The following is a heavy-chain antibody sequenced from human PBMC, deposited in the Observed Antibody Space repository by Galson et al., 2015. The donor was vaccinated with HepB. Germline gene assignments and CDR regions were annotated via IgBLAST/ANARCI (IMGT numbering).Heavy chain of an antibody. Sequence: QSGAEVKKPGESLRISCKGSGYSFTSYWISWVRQMPGKGLEWMGRIDPSDSYTNYSPSFQGHVTISADKSISTAYLQWSSLKASDTAMYYCARNPTTTVVISGVNGMDVWGQGTTVTVSS. CDR2: IDPSDSYT. V-gene: IGHV5-10-1*01. D-gene: IGHD4-23*01. CDR3: ARNPTTTVVISGVNGMDV. CDR1: GYSFTSYW. J-gene: IGHJ6*02.